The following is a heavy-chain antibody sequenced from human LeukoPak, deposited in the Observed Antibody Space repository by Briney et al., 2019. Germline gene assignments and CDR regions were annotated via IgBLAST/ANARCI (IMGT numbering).Heavy chain of an antibody. J-gene: IGHJ6*02. CDR2: IKQDGSEK. CDR3: ARVVAAMGRYYYGMDV. Sequence: GGSLRLSCAASGFTFSSYWMSWVRQAPGKGLEWVANIKQDGSEKYYVDSVKGRFTISRDNAKNSLYLQMNSLRAEDTAVYYCARVVAAMGRYYYGMDVWGQGTTVTVSS. CDR1: GFTFSSYW. V-gene: IGHV3-7*01. D-gene: IGHD2-15*01.